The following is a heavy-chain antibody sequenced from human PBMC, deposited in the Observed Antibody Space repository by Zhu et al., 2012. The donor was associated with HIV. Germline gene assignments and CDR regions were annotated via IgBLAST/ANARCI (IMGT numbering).Heavy chain of an antibody. J-gene: IGHJ4*02. V-gene: IGHV4-34*02. CDR3: AEFGDGVDY. Sequence: QVQLQQWGAGLVRPSETLSLTCGVYGGSFSGYYWSWIRQPPGKRLEWIGEIDHSGRTNYNPSLKSRITISMDTSKNQFSLKLRSVTAADSAVYFRAEFGDGVDYWGQGARVTVSS. D-gene: IGHD3-10*01. CDR1: GGSFSGYY. CDR2: IDHSGRT.